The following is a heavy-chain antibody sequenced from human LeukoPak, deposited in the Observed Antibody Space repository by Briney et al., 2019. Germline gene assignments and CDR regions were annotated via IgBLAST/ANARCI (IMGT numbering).Heavy chain of an antibody. CDR3: TKRPQESAFDI. V-gene: IGHV3-30*18. J-gene: IGHJ3*02. Sequence: GGSLRLSCAASGFTFSSYSMNWVRQAPGKGLEWVAVISYDGSNEYYADSVKGRFTVSRDNSKNTLHLQMNSLRPEDTAVYYCTKRPQESAFDIWGQGTMVTVSS. CDR1: GFTFSSYS. CDR2: ISYDGSNE.